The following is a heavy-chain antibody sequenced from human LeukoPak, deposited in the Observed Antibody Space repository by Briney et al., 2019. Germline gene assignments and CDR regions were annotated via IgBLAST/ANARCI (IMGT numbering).Heavy chain of an antibody. V-gene: IGHV1-8*01. CDR3: ARDRYYYDSSGSYYYYGMDV. D-gene: IGHD3-22*01. CDR2: MNPNSGNT. J-gene: IGHJ6*02. CDR1: GYTFTSYD. Sequence: ASVKVSCKASGYTFTSYDINWVRQATGQGLEWMGWMNPNSGNTGYAQKFQGRVTMTRNTSISTAYMELSGLRSEDTAVYYCARDRYYYDSSGSYYYYGMDVWGQGTTVTVSS.